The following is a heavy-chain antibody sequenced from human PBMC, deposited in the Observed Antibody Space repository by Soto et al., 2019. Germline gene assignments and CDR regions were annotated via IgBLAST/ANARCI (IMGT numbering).Heavy chain of an antibody. Sequence: QVQLQESGSGLVKPSQSLSLTCTVSGVSLNTADTWWSWIRQSPGKGLEFIGYYHSGGSTYYVASLRSRVMISADTSNSQFSLKLSSVTVADTAVYFCVRSRQRESGNEYGLDVWGQGTTVTVSS. CDR3: VRSRQRESGNEYGLDV. CDR2: YHSGGST. J-gene: IGHJ6*02. CDR1: GVSLNTADTW. D-gene: IGHD2-15*01. V-gene: IGHV4-30-4*01.